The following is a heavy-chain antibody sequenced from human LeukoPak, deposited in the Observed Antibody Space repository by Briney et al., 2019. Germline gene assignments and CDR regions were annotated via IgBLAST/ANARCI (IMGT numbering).Heavy chain of an antibody. J-gene: IGHJ4*02. CDR2: IYYSGST. V-gene: IGHV4-59*01. CDR3: ARGRSYFDY. CDR1: GGSISSYY. Sequence: SETLSLTCTVSGGSISSYYWNWIRQPPGKGLEWIGYIYYSGSTNYNPSLKSRVTISVDTSKNQFSLKLSSVTAADTAAYYCARGRSYFDYWGQGTLVTVSS.